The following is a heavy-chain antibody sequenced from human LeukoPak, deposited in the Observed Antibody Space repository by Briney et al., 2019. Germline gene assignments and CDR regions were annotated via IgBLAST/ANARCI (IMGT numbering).Heavy chain of an antibody. V-gene: IGHV1-8*01. Sequence: ASVTVSCKASGYTFTSYVINWVRQAPGQGREWMGRMNPNSDNTVYAQKFQGRVTMTRDTSISIAYMELSSPIFEDTAVYYCARLPVAYYYDSSGRWDDAFDIWGQGTMVTVSS. D-gene: IGHD3-22*01. CDR2: MNPNSDNT. J-gene: IGHJ3*02. CDR1: GYTFTSYV. CDR3: ARLPVAYYYDSSGRWDDAFDI.